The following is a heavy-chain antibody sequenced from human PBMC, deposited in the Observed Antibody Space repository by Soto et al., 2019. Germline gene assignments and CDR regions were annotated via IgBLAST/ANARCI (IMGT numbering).Heavy chain of an antibody. CDR3: ARARYNYFEY. CDR2: VYYSGNT. D-gene: IGHD5-18*01. Sequence: SETLSLTCTFSVVSISSFSWSWIRQPPGKGLEYIGNVYYSGNTNYNPSLKSRVIVSVDTSKNQFSLRLSSVTAADTAVYYCARARYNYFEYWGQGTPVNVSS. CDR1: VVSISSFS. V-gene: IGHV4-59*01. J-gene: IGHJ4*02.